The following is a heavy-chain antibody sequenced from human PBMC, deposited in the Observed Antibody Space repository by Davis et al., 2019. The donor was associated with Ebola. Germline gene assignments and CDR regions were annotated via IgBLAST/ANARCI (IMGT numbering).Heavy chain of an antibody. CDR1: GGSISSGGYS. Sequence: PSETLSLTCAVSGGSISSGGYSWSWIRQPPGKGLEWIGEINHSGSTNYNPSLKSRVTISVDTSKNQFSLKLTSVTAADTAVYYCARLGGAMVQGGYGMDVWGQGTTVTVSS. J-gene: IGHJ6*02. D-gene: IGHD3-10*01. CDR3: ARLGGAMVQGGYGMDV. CDR2: INHSGST. V-gene: IGHV4-30-2*01.